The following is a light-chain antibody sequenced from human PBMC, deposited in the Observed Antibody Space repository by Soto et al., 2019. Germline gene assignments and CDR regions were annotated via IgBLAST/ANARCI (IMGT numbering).Light chain of an antibody. CDR2: GAS. V-gene: IGKV3-15*01. CDR1: QSVSSN. J-gene: IGKJ1*01. CDR3: QQYNNWPRWT. Sequence: EIVITRSPATLSVSPGERATLSCRASQSVSSNLAWYQQKPGQAPRLLIYGASTRANGIPARFSGSGSGTELTLTISSLQSEDFAVYYCQQYNNWPRWTFGQGTQVDIK.